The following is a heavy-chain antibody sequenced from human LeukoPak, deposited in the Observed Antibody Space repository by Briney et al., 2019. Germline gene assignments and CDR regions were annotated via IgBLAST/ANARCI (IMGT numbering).Heavy chain of an antibody. CDR3: ARDGYGNNYMDV. CDR1: GFTVSSNY. D-gene: IGHD1/OR15-1a*01. Sequence: PGGSLRLSCAASGFTVSSNYMSWVRQAPGKGLEWVSVIYSGGTTYYADFVKGRFTISRDNSKNTLYLQMNSLRAEDTAVYYCARDGYGNNYMDVWGKGTTVTVSS. V-gene: IGHV3-53*01. J-gene: IGHJ6*03. CDR2: IYSGGTT.